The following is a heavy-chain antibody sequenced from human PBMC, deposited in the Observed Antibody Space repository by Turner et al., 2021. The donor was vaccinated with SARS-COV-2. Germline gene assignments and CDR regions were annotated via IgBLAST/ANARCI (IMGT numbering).Heavy chain of an antibody. V-gene: IGHV3-48*03. D-gene: IGHD1-26*01. CDR1: GFHFSSFE. Sequence: EVHLVESGGGLVKPGGSLRLSCAASGFHFSSFEMNWVRQALGKVMECVSYISSSGSTIYYADIAKGRSNISIYHHKNTLYLQMTSLRAEDTAVYYCARAGWDLLPFDAFDIWGKGTMVTISS. J-gene: IGHJ3*02. CDR3: ARAGWDLLPFDAFDI. CDR2: ISSSGSTI.